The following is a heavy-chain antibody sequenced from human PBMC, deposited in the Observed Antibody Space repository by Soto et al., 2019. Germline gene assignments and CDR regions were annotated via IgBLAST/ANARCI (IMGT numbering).Heavy chain of an antibody. Sequence: GGSLSLSCAASGFTFSNAWINWVRQTPGKGLEWVGRVKSKTDGGTTDFSAPVKGRFAISRDDSKNMVYLEMNSLKTEDTAIYYCTTDSYITSIIVRFDYWGQGTLVTVSS. J-gene: IGHJ4*02. V-gene: IGHV3-15*07. CDR2: VKSKTDGGTT. CDR3: TTDSYITSIIVRFDY. D-gene: IGHD3-22*01. CDR1: GFTFSNAW.